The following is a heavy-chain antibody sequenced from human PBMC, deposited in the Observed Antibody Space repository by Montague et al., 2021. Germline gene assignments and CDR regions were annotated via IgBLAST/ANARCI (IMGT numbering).Heavy chain of an antibody. D-gene: IGHD2/OR15-2a*01. J-gene: IGHJ6*02. CDR3: ARTSNFRENEGNYYYNALDV. CDR2: IYYSGST. CDR1: GGAISSSSCY. V-gene: IGHV4-39*01. Sequence: SETLSLTCNVSGGAISSSSCYWGWIRQPPGKGLEWIGSIYYSGSTYYSPSLKSRVTISADTSQKQFSLKLRSVTAADTAVYYCARTSNFRENEGNYYYNALDVWGQGTTVTVSS.